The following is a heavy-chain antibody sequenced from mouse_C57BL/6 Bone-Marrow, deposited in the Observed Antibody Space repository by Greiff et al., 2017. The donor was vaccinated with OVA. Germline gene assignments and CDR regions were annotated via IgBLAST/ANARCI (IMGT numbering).Heavy chain of an antibody. CDR3: ARAYYYGSRNWYFDV. V-gene: IGHV1-19*01. Sequence: VQLQQSGPVLVKPGASVKMSCKASGYTFTDYYMNWVKQSHGKSLEWIGVINPYNGGTSYNQKFKGKATLTVDKSSSTAYMELNSLTSEDSAVYYCARAYYYGSRNWYFDVWGTGTTVTVSS. CDR2: INPYNGGT. CDR1: GYTFTDYY. J-gene: IGHJ1*03. D-gene: IGHD1-1*01.